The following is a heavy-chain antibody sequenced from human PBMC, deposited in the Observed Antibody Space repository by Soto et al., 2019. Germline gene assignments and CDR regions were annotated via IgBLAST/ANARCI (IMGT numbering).Heavy chain of an antibody. CDR2: ISYDGSNK. D-gene: IGHD2-15*01. Sequence: QVQLVESGGGVVQPGMSLRLSCAASGFTFSSYGMHWVRQAPGKGLEWVAVISYDGSNKYYADSVKGRFTISRDNSKNTLYLQMNSLRAEDTAVYYCAKDLGSGYFCSGGSCYSNDYWGQGTLVTVSS. V-gene: IGHV3-30*18. J-gene: IGHJ4*02. CDR1: GFTFSSYG. CDR3: AKDLGSGYFCSGGSCYSNDY.